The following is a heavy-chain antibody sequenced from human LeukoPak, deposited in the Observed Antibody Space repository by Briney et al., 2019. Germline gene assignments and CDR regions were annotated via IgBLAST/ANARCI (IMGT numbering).Heavy chain of an antibody. V-gene: IGHV3-30*02. CDR2: IRSDGSNQ. CDR3: AKDPRGDKYYDSSGNYFDY. D-gene: IGHD3-22*01. J-gene: IGHJ4*02. Sequence: PGGSLRLSCAASGFTFSNYGIHWVRQAPGKGLEWVAFIRSDGSNQYYADSVKGRFTISRDNSKNTLYLQMLSLRTEDTAVYYCAKDPRGDKYYDSSGNYFDYWGQGTLVTVSS. CDR1: GFTFSNYG.